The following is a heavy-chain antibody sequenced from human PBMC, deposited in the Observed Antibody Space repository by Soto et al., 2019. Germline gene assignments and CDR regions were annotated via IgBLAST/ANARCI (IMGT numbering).Heavy chain of an antibody. CDR2: ISAYNGNT. D-gene: IGHD5-18*01. CDR3: ARAGFTRGYSYGQPHYNYYGMDV. J-gene: IGHJ6*02. CDR1: GYTFTSYG. V-gene: IGHV1-18*01. Sequence: QVQLVQSGAEVKKPGGSVKVSCKASGYTFTSYGISWVRQAPGQGLEWMGWISAYNGNTNYAQKLQGRVTMTTDTSTSTAYMELRSLRSDDTSVYYCARAGFTRGYSYGQPHYNYYGMDVWGQGTTVTVSS.